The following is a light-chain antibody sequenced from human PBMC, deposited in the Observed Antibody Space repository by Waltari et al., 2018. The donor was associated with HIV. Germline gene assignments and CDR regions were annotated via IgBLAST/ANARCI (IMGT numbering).Light chain of an antibody. J-gene: IGLJ1*01. CDR3: SSYTSSSTYV. Sequence: QSALTQPASVPGSPGQSNTISCTGTTMDARGYRYVSWYQQHPGKAPNLMIYDVSNRPSGVSNLFSGSKSGNTASLTISGLQAEDEADYYCSSYTSSSTYVFGTGTKVTVL. CDR1: TMDARGYRY. CDR2: DVS. V-gene: IGLV2-14*03.